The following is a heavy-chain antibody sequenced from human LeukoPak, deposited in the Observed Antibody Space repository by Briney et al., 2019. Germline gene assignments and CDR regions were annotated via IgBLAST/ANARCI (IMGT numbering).Heavy chain of an antibody. CDR2: INTNTGNP. V-gene: IGHV7-4-1*02. CDR3: AREHDFWSGLAVIN. Sequence: ASVKVSCKASGYTFTSHAMNWVRQAPGQGLEWMGWINTNTGNPTYAQGFTGRFVFSLDTSVSTAYLQISSLKAEDTAVYYCAREHDFWSGLAVINWGQGTLVTVSS. CDR1: GYTFTSHA. J-gene: IGHJ4*02. D-gene: IGHD3-3*01.